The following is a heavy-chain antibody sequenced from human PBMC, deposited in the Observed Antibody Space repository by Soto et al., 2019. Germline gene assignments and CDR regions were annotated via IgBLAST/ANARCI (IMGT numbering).Heavy chain of an antibody. D-gene: IGHD6-19*01. J-gene: IGHJ4*02. CDR1: DYSISSGYY. Sequence: ASETLSLTCVVSDYSISSGYYWGWIRQPPGKGLEWIGNIYHTGSAYYNPSLKSRVTISVDTSKNQLSLKLRSVTAADTAVYYCARETGSGWYYFDYWGQGTLVTVSS. CDR3: ARETGSGWYYFDY. V-gene: IGHV4-38-2*02. CDR2: IYHTGSA.